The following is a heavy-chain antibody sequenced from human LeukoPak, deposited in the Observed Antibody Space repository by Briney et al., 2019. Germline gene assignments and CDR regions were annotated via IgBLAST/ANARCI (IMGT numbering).Heavy chain of an antibody. Sequence: PGGSLRLSCAASAFTFSSYGMNWVRQAPGKGLQWVSYISSSGSAIYYTESVKGRFTISRDNAKNSLYLQMNGLRAEDTAVYYCARVGRAITAAGFGAFDIWGQGTMVTVSS. CDR3: ARVGRAITAAGFGAFDI. D-gene: IGHD6-13*01. CDR2: ISSSGSAI. J-gene: IGHJ3*02. CDR1: AFTFSSYG. V-gene: IGHV3-48*03.